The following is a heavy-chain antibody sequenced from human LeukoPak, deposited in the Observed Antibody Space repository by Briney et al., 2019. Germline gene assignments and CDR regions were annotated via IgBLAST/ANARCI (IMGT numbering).Heavy chain of an antibody. D-gene: IGHD3-16*01. CDR1: GYTFNNYA. V-gene: IGHV1-18*01. CDR3: ARELIRTFDY. CDR2: ISAYNGNT. Sequence: ASVKVSCKASGYTFNNYAVTWVRQAPGQGLEWMGWISAYNGNTNYAQKFQGRVTMTTDTSTSTAYMELRNLRSDDTAMYYCARELIRTFDYWGQGTQVTVSS. J-gene: IGHJ4*02.